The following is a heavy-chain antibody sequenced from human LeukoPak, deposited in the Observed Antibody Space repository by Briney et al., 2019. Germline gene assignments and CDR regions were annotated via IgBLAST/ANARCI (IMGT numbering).Heavy chain of an antibody. CDR2: IYPGDSDT. V-gene: IGHV5-51*01. Sequence: GESLQISCKGSGYSFTSYWIGWVRQLPGKGLEWMGIIYPGDSDTRYSPSFQGQVTISADKSISTAYLQWSSLKASDTAMYYRARGRTYYYDSSGYNYRYYFDYWGQGTLVTVSS. CDR3: ARGRTYYYDSSGYNYRYYFDY. D-gene: IGHD3-22*01. CDR1: GYSFTSYW. J-gene: IGHJ4*02.